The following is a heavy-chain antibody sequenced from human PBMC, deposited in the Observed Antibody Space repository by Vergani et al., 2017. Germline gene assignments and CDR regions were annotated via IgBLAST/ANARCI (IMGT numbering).Heavy chain of an antibody. V-gene: IGHV4-39*01. CDR3: ARXSRGDIVVVPAATDAFDI. D-gene: IGHD2-2*01. CDR1: GGSISSSSYY. Sequence: QLQLQESGPGLVKPSETLSLTCTVSGGSISSSSYYWGWIRQPPGKGLEWIGSLYYSGRTYYNPSLKSRVTISVYTSKNQFSLKLSPVTAADTAVYYCARXSRGDIVVVPAATDAFDIWGQGTMVTVSS. J-gene: IGHJ3*02. CDR2: LYYSGRT.